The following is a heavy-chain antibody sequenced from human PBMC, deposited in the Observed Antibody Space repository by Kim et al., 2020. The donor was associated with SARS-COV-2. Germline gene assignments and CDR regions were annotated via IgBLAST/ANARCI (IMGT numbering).Heavy chain of an antibody. V-gene: IGHV3-23*01. CDR3: AKAPYYYGSGSPDAFDI. D-gene: IGHD3-10*01. CDR1: GFTFSSYA. Sequence: GGSLRLSCAASGFTFSSYAMSWVRQAPGKGLEWVSAISGSGGSTYYADSVKGRFTISRDNSKNTLYLQMNSLRAEDTAVYYCAKAPYYYGSGSPDAFDIWGQGTMVTVSS. CDR2: ISGSGGST. J-gene: IGHJ3*02.